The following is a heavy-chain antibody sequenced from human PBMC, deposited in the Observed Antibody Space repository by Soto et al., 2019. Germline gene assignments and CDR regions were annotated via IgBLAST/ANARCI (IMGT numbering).Heavy chain of an antibody. CDR3: ARGLRGGVVPAATTPQGFDY. CDR2: ISSSGSTI. Sequence: QVQLVESGGGLVKPGGSLRLSCAASGFTFSDYYMSWIRQAPGKGLEWVSYISSSGSTIYYAGSVKGRFTISRDNAKNSLYLQMNSLRAEDTAVYYCARGLRGGVVPAATTPQGFDYWGQGTLVTVSS. CDR1: GFTFSDYY. D-gene: IGHD2-2*01. V-gene: IGHV3-11*01. J-gene: IGHJ4*02.